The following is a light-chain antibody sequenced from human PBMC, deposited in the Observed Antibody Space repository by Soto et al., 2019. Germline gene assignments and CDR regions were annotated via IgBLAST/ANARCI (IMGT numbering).Light chain of an antibody. V-gene: IGLV2-14*01. Sequence: QSALTQPASVSGSPGQSITISCTGTSSDVGGYNYVSWYQQHPGKAPKLMIYDVRNRPSGVSNRFSGSKSGNTASLTISGFQAEDEGDYYCSSYTSSSTVVFGGGTKLTVL. CDR1: SSDVGGYNY. CDR3: SSYTSSSTVV. J-gene: IGLJ2*01. CDR2: DVR.